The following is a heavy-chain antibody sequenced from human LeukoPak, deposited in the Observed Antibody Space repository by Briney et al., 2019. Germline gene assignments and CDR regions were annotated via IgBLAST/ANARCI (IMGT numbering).Heavy chain of an antibody. V-gene: IGHV3-53*01. Sequence: HPGGSLRLSCAASGFTVSSNSMSWVHQAPGTGLEWVSVIYNGGSTYHADSVKGRFTISRDNSKNTMYLQMNSLRAEDTAVYYCAAGYSSGLNYWGQGTLVTVSS. CDR3: AAGYSSGLNY. CDR2: IYNGGST. CDR1: GFTVSSNS. J-gene: IGHJ4*02. D-gene: IGHD6-19*01.